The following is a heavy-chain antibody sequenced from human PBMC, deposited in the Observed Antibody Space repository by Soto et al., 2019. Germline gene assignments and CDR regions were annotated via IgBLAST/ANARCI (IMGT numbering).Heavy chain of an antibody. V-gene: IGHV4-31*03. D-gene: IGHD1-26*01. CDR1: GGSISSGGYY. Sequence: SETLSLTCTVSGGSISSGGYYWSWIRQHPGKGLEWIGYIYYSGSTYYNPSLKSRVTISVDTSKNQFSLKLSSVTAADTAVYYCARDTGGRGQFDYWGQGTLVTVSS. J-gene: IGHJ4*02. CDR3: ARDTGGRGQFDY. CDR2: IYYSGST.